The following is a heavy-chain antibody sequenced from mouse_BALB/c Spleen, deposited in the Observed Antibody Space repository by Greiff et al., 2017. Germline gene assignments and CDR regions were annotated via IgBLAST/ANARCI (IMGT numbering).Heavy chain of an antibody. J-gene: IGHJ2*01. CDR1: GYTFTDYY. CDR3: ARLVGLDY. D-gene: IGHD1-1*02. V-gene: IGHV1-77*01. Sequence: VQGVESGAELARPGASVKLSCKASGYTFTDYYINWVKQRTGQGLEWIGEIYPGSGNTYYNEKFKGKATLTADKSSSTAYMQLSSLTSEDSAVYFCARLVGLDYWGQGTTLTVSS. CDR2: IYPGSGNT.